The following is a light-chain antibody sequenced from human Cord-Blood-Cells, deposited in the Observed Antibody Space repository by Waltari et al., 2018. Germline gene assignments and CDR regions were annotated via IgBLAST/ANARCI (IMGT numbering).Light chain of an antibody. Sequence: EIVLTPSPATLSFSTGERATLSCRASQSVSSYLAWYQQKPGQAPRLLICDASNRATGIPARFSGSGSGTDFTLTISSLEPEDFAVYYCQQRSNWPPYTFGQGTKLEIK. V-gene: IGKV3-11*01. CDR1: QSVSSY. CDR3: QQRSNWPPYT. J-gene: IGKJ2*01. CDR2: DAS.